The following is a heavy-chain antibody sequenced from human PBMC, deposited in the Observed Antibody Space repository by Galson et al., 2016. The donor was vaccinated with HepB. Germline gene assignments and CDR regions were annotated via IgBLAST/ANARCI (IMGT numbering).Heavy chain of an antibody. CDR3: ARRDSGWSLFDY. CDR1: GYTFTNHW. V-gene: IGHV5-51*01. Sequence: QSGAEVKKPGESLKISCQGSGYTFTNHWIGWVRQMPGKGLEWMGIIYPGDSNTRYSPSFQGQVTISADKSTRTAYLQWSSLKASDTAMYYCARRDSGWSLFDYWGQGTLLTVSS. D-gene: IGHD6-19*01. J-gene: IGHJ4*02. CDR2: IYPGDSNT.